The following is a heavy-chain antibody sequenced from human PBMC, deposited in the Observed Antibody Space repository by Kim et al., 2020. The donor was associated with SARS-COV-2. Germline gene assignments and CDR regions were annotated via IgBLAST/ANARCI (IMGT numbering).Heavy chain of an antibody. D-gene: IGHD4-17*01. Sequence: SETLSLTCTASGGSITDSSYYWGWLRPPPRQGLVWIGSVNCSRRTYYTPSLRSPATVSAATSKNQLSLKLTSVAAAATSVYYCARLWGVTRPPDYLGQAT. CDR1: GGSITDSSYY. V-gene: IGHV4-39*01. CDR3: ARLWGVTRPPDY. CDR2: VNCSRRT. J-gene: IGHJ4*02.